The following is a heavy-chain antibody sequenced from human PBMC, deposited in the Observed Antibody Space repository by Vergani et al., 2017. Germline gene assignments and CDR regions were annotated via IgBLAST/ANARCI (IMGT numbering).Heavy chain of an antibody. V-gene: IGHV4-34*01. D-gene: IGHD6-13*01. CDR3: ARRPGYSSSWYHYYYYMDV. Sequence: QVQLQQWGAGLLKPSETLSLTCAVYGGSFSGYYWSWIRQPPGKGLEWIGEINHSGSTNYNPSLKSRVTISVDTSKNQFSLKLSSVTAADTAVYYCARRPGYSSSWYHYYYYMDVWGKG. J-gene: IGHJ6*03. CDR2: INHSGST. CDR1: GGSFSGYY.